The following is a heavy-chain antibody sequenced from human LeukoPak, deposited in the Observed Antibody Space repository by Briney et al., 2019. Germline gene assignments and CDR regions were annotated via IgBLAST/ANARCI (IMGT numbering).Heavy chain of an antibody. CDR1: GFTFSTYA. V-gene: IGHV3-23*01. D-gene: IGHD5-24*01. Sequence: PGGSLRLSCAASGFTFSTYAMSWVRQAPGKGLEWVSVVSGTGGRTYYADSVKGRFTISRDNSKNTLYLQMNSLRAEDTAVYYCARDRMATDYWGQGTLVTVSS. J-gene: IGHJ4*02. CDR2: VSGTGGRT. CDR3: ARDRMATDY.